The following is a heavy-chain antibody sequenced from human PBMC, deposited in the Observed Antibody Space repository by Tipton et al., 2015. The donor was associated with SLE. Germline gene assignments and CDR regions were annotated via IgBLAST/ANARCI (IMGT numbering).Heavy chain of an antibody. V-gene: IGHV4-34*01. CDR1: GGSISSHY. Sequence: TLSLTCTVSGGSISSHYWSWIRQPPGKGLEWIGEINHSGSTNYNPSLKSRVTISVDTSKNQFSLKLSSVTAADTAVYYCARGDSGYIYWGQGTLVTVSS. CDR3: ARGDSGYIY. CDR2: INHSGST. D-gene: IGHD5-12*01. J-gene: IGHJ4*02.